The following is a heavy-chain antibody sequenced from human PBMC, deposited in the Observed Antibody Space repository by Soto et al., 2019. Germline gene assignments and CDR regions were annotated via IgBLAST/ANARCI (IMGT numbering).Heavy chain of an antibody. V-gene: IGHV4-59*08. Sequence: SETLSLTCTVSGGSISSYYWSWIRQPPGKGLEWIGYIYYSGSTNYNPSLKSRVTISVDTSKNQFSLKLSSVTAADTAVYYCARLSYGDYMNFDEWGQGTLVTVSS. D-gene: IGHD4-17*01. CDR1: GGSISSYY. CDR3: ARLSYGDYMNFDE. J-gene: IGHJ4*02. CDR2: IYYSGST.